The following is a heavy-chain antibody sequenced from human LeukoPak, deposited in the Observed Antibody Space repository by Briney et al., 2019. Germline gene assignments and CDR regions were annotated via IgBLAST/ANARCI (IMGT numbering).Heavy chain of an antibody. CDR2: IIPILGIA. D-gene: IGHD6-6*01. CDR1: GGTFSSYA. J-gene: IGHJ4*02. CDR3: ARGGSSYYFDY. Sequence: SVKVSCKASGGTFSSYAISWVRQAPGQGLEWMGRIIPILGIANYAQKFQGRVTITADKSTSTAYMELSSLRSEDTAVYYCARGGSSYYFDYWGQGTLVTVFS. V-gene: IGHV1-69*04.